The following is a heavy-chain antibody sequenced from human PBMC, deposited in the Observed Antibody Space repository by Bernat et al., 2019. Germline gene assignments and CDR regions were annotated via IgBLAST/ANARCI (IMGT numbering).Heavy chain of an antibody. V-gene: IGHV1-46*01. J-gene: IGHJ4*02. D-gene: IGHD3-10*01. CDR1: GYTFTSYY. CDR2: INPSGGST. Sequence: QVQLVQSGAEVKKPGASVKVSCKASGYTFTSYYMHWVRQAPGQGLEWMGIINPSGGSTSFAQKFQGRVTMTRDTSTSTVYMELSSLRSEDTAVYYCAREDTYYYGSRDLGRWGQGTLVTVSS. CDR3: AREDTYYYGSRDLGR.